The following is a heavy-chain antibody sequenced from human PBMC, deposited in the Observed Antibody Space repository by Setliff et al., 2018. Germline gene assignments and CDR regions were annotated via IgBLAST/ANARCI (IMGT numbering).Heavy chain of an antibody. J-gene: IGHJ6*02. V-gene: IGHV1-18*01. D-gene: IGHD1-20*01. Sequence: ASVKVSCKASGYTFTRYGISWVRQAPGKGFEWMGWIGPYNGNTYYAQKFQGRVAITTDTSTSTAYMELRSLRSDDTAVYYCAKGGNITRETYYYYGMDGWGQGTTVTVSS. CDR1: GYTFTRYG. CDR2: IGPYNGNT. CDR3: AKGGNITRETYYYYGMDG.